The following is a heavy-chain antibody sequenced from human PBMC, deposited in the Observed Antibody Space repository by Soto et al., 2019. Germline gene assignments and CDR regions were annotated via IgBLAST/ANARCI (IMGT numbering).Heavy chain of an antibody. Sequence: ESGGGLVKPGGSLRLSCAASGFTFSSYSMNWVRQAPGKGLEWVSSISSSSSYIYYADSVKGRFTISRDNAKNSLYLQMNSLRAEDTAVYYCESLIGYCSGGSCYEDYYYYYMDVWGKGTTVTVSS. V-gene: IGHV3-21*01. CDR1: GFTFSSYS. CDR3: ESLIGYCSGGSCYEDYYYYYMDV. CDR2: ISSSSSYI. J-gene: IGHJ6*03. D-gene: IGHD2-15*01.